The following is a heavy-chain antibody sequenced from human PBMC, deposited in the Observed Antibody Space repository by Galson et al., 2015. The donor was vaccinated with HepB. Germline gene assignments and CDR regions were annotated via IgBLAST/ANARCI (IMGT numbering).Heavy chain of an antibody. D-gene: IGHD6-19*01. CDR1: GFTFSSYS. CDR2: ISSSSSTI. CDR3: ASLDLEGIAVAAQTGRGSY. J-gene: IGHJ4*02. Sequence: SLRLSCAASGFTFSSYSMNWVRQAPGKGLEWVSYISSSSSTIYYADSVKGRFTISRDNAKNSLYLQVNSLRDEDTAVYYCASLDLEGIAVAAQTGRGSYWGQGTLVTVSS. V-gene: IGHV3-48*02.